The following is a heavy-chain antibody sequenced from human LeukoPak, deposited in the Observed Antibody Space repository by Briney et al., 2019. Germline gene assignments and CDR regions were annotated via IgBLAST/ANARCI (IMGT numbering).Heavy chain of an antibody. J-gene: IGHJ6*02. V-gene: IGHV3-21*01. CDR2: ISSSSSYT. CDR1: GFTFSSYA. Sequence: GGSLRLSCAASGFTFSSYAMNWVRQAPGKGLEWASSISSSSSYTYYADSVKGRFTISRDNAKNSLYLQMNSLRAEDTAVYYCARTMVRGVIQYGMDVWGQGTTVTVSS. CDR3: ARTMVRGVIQYGMDV. D-gene: IGHD3-10*01.